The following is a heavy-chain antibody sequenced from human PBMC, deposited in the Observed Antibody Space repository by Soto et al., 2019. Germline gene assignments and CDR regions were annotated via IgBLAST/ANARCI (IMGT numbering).Heavy chain of an antibody. Sequence: PGESLKISCKGSGYSFTSYWIGWVRQMPGKGLEWMGIIYPGDSDTRYSPSFQGQVTISADKSISTAYLQWSSLKASDTAMYYCARQFAQIAVAGQYGMDVWGQGTMVTVSS. J-gene: IGHJ6*02. CDR3: ARQFAQIAVAGQYGMDV. CDR1: GYSFTSYW. CDR2: IYPGDSDT. D-gene: IGHD6-19*01. V-gene: IGHV5-51*01.